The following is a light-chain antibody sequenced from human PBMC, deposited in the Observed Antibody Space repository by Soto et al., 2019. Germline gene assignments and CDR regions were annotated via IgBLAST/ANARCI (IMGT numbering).Light chain of an antibody. CDR3: QQYHSFSFT. J-gene: IGKJ2*01. V-gene: IGKV1-5*01. CDR1: QSITYW. CDR2: DVF. Sequence: DIQMTQSPSSLSASVGDRVTITCRASQSITYWLAWYQQKPGRAPKLLIYDVFNLQSGVPSRFSGSGSGTDFPLTISSLQPDDSATYYCQQYHSFSFTFGQGAKLEIK.